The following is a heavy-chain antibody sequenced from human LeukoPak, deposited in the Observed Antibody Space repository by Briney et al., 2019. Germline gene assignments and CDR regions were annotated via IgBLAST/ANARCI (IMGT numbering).Heavy chain of an antibody. CDR2: IKQDGSEK. Sequence: GGSLRLSCAASGFTFSSYWMSWVRQAPGKGLEWVANIKQDGSEKYYVDSVKGRFTISRDNAKNSLYLQMNSLRAEDTAVYYCARGRYSSSWYGYYYMDVWGKGTTVTVSS. J-gene: IGHJ6*03. D-gene: IGHD6-13*01. CDR1: GFTFSSYW. CDR3: ARGRYSSSWYGYYYMDV. V-gene: IGHV3-7*01.